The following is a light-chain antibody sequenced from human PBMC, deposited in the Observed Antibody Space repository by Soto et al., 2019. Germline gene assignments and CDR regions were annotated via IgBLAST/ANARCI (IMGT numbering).Light chain of an antibody. CDR1: SSNIGAGYD. Sequence: QSALTQPPSVSGAPGQRVTISCTGSSSNIGAGYDVHWYQQLPGTAPKLLIYANSNRPSGVPGRFSGSKSGTSASLAITGLQAEDEADYYCISYTTSSTWVFGGGTKLTVL. CDR3: ISYTTSSTWV. V-gene: IGLV1-40*01. J-gene: IGLJ3*02. CDR2: ANS.